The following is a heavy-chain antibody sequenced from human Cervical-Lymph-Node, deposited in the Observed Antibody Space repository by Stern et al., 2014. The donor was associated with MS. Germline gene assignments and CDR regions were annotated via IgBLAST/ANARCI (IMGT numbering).Heavy chain of an antibody. Sequence: QLQLQESGPGLVKPSETLSLTCTVSGDSISSYYWSWIRQPPGKGLEWIGPVYYSGTTYYNPYLTGRVTISVDPSKQQFSPTLKSVTAADTAVYYCARLSTVVDYWGQGTLVTVSS. CDR3: ARLSTVVDY. CDR2: VYYSGTT. CDR1: GDSISSYY. V-gene: IGHV4-59*08. J-gene: IGHJ4*02. D-gene: IGHD4-23*01.